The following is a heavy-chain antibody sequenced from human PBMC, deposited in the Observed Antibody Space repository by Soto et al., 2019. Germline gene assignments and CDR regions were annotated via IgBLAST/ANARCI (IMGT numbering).Heavy chain of an antibody. CDR2: ISGSGGST. V-gene: IGHV3-23*01. J-gene: IGHJ4*02. Sequence: EVQLLESGGGLVQPGGSLRLSCAASGFTFSSYAMSWVRQAPGKGLEWVSSISGSGGSTFYADSVRGRFTISRDNSKNTVYLQMNSLRAEDTAVYYCAKPSLLVVPPENWGQGTLVTVSS. CDR3: AKPSLLVVPPEN. CDR1: GFTFSSYA. D-gene: IGHD2-2*01.